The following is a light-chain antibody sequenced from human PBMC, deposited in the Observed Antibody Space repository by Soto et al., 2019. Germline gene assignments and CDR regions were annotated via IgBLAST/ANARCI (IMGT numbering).Light chain of an antibody. Sequence: EIVLTQSPGTLSLSPGERATLSCRASQSVSSTYLAWSQQKPGQTPRLLIYGASSRATGIPDRFSGSGSGTDFALTISRLEPEDFAVYYCQQYESSPPTFGGGNKVEIK. CDR1: QSVSSTY. V-gene: IGKV3-20*01. CDR2: GAS. CDR3: QQYESSPPT. J-gene: IGKJ4*01.